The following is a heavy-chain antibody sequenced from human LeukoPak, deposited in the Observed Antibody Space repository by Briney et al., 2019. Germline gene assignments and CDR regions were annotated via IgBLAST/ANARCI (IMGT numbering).Heavy chain of an antibody. Sequence: GGPLRLSCAASGFTFGSYGMSWVRRAPGKGLEWVSFITPNADRTSYADSVEGRFTISRDNPRNTLYMQMNSLRDEDTAVYYCAIMHGYYDGSGYWVQWGQGTLVTVSS. CDR3: AIMHGYYDGSGYWVQ. J-gene: IGHJ1*01. CDR2: ITPNADRT. CDR1: GFTFGSYG. V-gene: IGHV3-23*01. D-gene: IGHD3-22*01.